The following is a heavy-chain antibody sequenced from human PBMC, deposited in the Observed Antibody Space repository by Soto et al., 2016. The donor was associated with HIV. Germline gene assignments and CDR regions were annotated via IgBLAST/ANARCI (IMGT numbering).Heavy chain of an antibody. Sequence: QAQLVQSGAEVKKPGASVKVSCKASGYTFTGYYMHWVRQAPGQGLEWMGWINPNSGGTNYAQKFQGRVTMTRDTSISTAYMELSRLRSDDTAVYYCARDYRIAVAGTTHGPWGGRSLAHWGQGTLVTVSS. V-gene: IGHV1-2*02. CDR1: GYTFTGYY. J-gene: IGHJ4*02. CDR3: ARDYRIAVAGTTHGPWGGRSLAH. D-gene: IGHD6-19*01. CDR2: INPNSGGT.